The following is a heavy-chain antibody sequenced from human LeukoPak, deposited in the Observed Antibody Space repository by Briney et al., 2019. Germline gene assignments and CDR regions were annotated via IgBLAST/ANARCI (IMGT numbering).Heavy chain of an antibody. CDR1: GGSISSYY. CDR3: ARETGFFGVVTSNYFDY. D-gene: IGHD3-3*01. J-gene: IGHJ4*02. V-gene: IGHV4-4*07. CDR2: IYTSGST. Sequence: PSETLSLTCTVSGGSISSYYWSWIRQPAGKGLEWIGRIYTSGSTNYNPSLKSRVTMSVDTSKNQFSLKLSSVTAADTAVYYCARETGFFGVVTSNYFDYWGQGTLVTVSS.